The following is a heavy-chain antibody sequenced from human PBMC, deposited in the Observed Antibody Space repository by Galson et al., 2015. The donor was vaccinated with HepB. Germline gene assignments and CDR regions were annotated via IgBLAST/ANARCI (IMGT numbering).Heavy chain of an antibody. CDR3: ARRMGGSGSYYSGWWFDP. Sequence: TLSLTCAVYGGSFSGYYWSWIRQPPGKRLEWIGEINHSGSTNYNPSLKSRVTISVDTSKNQFSLKLSSVTAADTAVYYCARRMGGSGSYYSGWWFDPWGQGTLVTVSS. CDR2: INHSGST. CDR1: GGSFSGYY. J-gene: IGHJ5*02. V-gene: IGHV4-34*01. D-gene: IGHD3-10*01.